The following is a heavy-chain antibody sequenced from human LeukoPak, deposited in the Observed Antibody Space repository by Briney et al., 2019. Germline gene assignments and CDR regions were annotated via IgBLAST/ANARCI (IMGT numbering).Heavy chain of an antibody. CDR3: AKIAKQLVLLNWFDP. V-gene: IGHV3-23*01. D-gene: IGHD6-13*01. CDR1: GFTFSSYA. Sequence: SGGSLRLSCAASGFTFSSYAMSWVRQAPGKGLEWVSAISGSGGSTYYADSVKSRFTISRDNSKNTLYLQMNSLRAEDTAVYYCAKIAKQLVLLNWFDPWGQGTLVTVSS. J-gene: IGHJ5*02. CDR2: ISGSGGST.